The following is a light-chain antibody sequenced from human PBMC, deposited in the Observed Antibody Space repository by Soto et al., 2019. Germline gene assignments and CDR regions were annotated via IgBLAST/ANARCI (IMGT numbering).Light chain of an antibody. CDR3: LQLRSYPWT. Sequence: DIQMTQSPSSLSASVGDRITITCRASQAIRNDLAWFQQTPGKAPKRLIYAASSLQSGVPSRFSGSGSGTDFTLTIISLQPEDFATDYCLQLRSYPWTFGQGTKVEIK. J-gene: IGKJ1*01. CDR1: QAIRND. CDR2: AAS. V-gene: IGKV1-17*01.